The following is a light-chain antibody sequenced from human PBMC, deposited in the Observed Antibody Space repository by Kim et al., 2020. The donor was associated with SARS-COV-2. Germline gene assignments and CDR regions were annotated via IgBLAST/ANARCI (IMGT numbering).Light chain of an antibody. CDR1: TLRDFY. Sequence: SSELTQDPAVSVALGQTVWITCQGDTLRDFYPMWYQQKAGQAPVLVIYGQHNRPSGIPDRFSCSKSGNTASLIITGAQVEDEAHYYCSSRDGGGNHWVFGGGTKVTVL. J-gene: IGLJ3*02. CDR2: GQH. CDR3: SSRDGGGNHWV. V-gene: IGLV3-19*01.